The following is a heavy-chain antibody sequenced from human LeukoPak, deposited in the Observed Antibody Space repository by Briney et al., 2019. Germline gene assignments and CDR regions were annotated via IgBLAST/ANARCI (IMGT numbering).Heavy chain of an antibody. CDR1: GFTFSSYW. V-gene: IGHV3-74*01. J-gene: IGHJ4*02. CDR3: ARGFGPAAPDY. CDR2: INTDGSST. D-gene: IGHD2-2*01. Sequence: GGSLRLSCAASGFTFSSYWMHWVRQAPGKGLVWVSRINTDGSSTSYADSVKGRFTISRDNAKNTLYLQMNSLRAEDTAVYYCARGFGPAAPDYWGQGTLVTVSS.